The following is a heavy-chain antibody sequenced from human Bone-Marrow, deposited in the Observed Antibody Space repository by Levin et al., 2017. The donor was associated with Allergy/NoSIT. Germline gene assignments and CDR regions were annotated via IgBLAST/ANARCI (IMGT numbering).Heavy chain of an antibody. Sequence: SGPTLVKPTQSLTLTCTFSGFSLTTREMCVSWIRQPPGKALEWLAVIDGADNRYFSTSLQTRLSISKDTSKNQVVLTMTNMDPVDTATYFCARTKAQWDRPRAWTWGVVGVPEADRKYYYHMDVWGKGTTVTVSS. D-gene: IGHD3-16*01. V-gene: IGHV2-70*01. J-gene: IGHJ6*03. CDR3: ARTKAQWDRPRAWTWGVVGVPEADRKYYYHMDV. CDR2: IDGADNR. CDR1: GFSLTTREMC.